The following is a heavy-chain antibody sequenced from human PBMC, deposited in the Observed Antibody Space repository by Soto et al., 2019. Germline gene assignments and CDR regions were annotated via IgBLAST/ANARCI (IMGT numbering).Heavy chain of an antibody. J-gene: IGHJ4*02. D-gene: IGHD1-1*01. CDR3: AKGTELAEEFDY. V-gene: IGHV3-23*01. Sequence: GGSLRLSCAASGFTFSSYAMSWVRQAPGKGLEWVSAISGSGGRTYYAKSVKGRFPISRDNSKNTLYLQMNSLRAEDTAVYYCAKGTELAEEFDYWGQGTLVTVSS. CDR1: GFTFSSYA. CDR2: ISGSGGRT.